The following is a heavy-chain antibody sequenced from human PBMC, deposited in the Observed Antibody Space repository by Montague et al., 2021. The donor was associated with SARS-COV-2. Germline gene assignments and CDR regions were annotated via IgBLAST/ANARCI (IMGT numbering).Heavy chain of an antibody. CDR2: MHFTGKT. D-gene: IGHD3-10*01. CDR3: ARDRFDFGAGRQGTIDF. CDR1: GDPITNHY. Sequence: SETLSLTCSVSGDPITNHYWSWIRQPAGKGLEWIGRMHFTGKTNFSPFFSSRLTMSADTSKNQFSLKLTSVTAADTAIYFCARDRFDFGAGRQGTIDFWGQGILVTVSS. V-gene: IGHV4-4*07. J-gene: IGHJ4*02.